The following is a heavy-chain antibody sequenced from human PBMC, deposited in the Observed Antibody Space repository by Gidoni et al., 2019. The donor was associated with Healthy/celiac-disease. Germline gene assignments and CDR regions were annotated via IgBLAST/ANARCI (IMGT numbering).Heavy chain of an antibody. Sequence: QVQLVQSGAEVKKPGSSVKVSCKASGGTFSSYAISWVRQAPGQGLEWMGRIIPILGIANYAQKFQGRVTITADKSTSTAYMELSSLRSEDTAVYYCARENPGWIQLWSNYGFFDYWGQGTLVTVSS. D-gene: IGHD5-18*01. CDR1: GGTFSSYA. J-gene: IGHJ4*02. CDR3: ARENPGWIQLWSNYGFFDY. V-gene: IGHV1-69*04. CDR2: IIPILGIA.